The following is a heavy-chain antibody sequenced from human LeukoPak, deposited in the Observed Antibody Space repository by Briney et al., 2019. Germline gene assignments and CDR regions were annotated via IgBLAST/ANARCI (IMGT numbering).Heavy chain of an antibody. CDR2: MNPNSGNT. CDR1: GYTFTSYD. Sequence: GAPVEVSCKASGYTFTSYDINWVRQATGQGLEWMGWMNPNSGNTGYAQKFQGRVTMTRNTSISTAYMELSSLRSEDTAVYYCATSRGYSGYDYYYYYGMDVWGQGTTVTVSS. V-gene: IGHV1-8*01. CDR3: ATSRGYSGYDYYYYYGMDV. D-gene: IGHD5-12*01. J-gene: IGHJ6*02.